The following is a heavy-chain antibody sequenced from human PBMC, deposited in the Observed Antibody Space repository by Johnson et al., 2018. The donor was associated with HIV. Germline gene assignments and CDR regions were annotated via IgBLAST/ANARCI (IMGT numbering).Heavy chain of an antibody. CDR3: ALEAVRSTDAFDI. D-gene: IGHD3-10*01. Sequence: EVQLVESGGGLVQPGGSLRLSCVGSGFSFNKYWMSWVRQVPGDRLERLTTINKDGGEEYYVDSVKGRLTISRDNARNSLYLQMNSLRVEDTAVYYCALEAVRSTDAFDIWCQGTMVIVSS. J-gene: IGHJ3*02. CDR1: GFSFNKYW. CDR2: INKDGGEE. V-gene: IGHV3-7*01.